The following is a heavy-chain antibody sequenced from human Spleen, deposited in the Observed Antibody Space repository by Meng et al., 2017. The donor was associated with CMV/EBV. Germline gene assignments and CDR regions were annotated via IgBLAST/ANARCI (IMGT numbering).Heavy chain of an antibody. CDR1: GYSFTSYW. CDR2: IYPGDSDT. Sequence: KVSCKGSGYSFTSYWIGWVRQMPGKGLEWMGIIYPGDSDTRYSPSFQGQVTISADKSIGTAYLQWSSLKASDTAMYYCARHMRGYSYGYAYYYGMDVWGQGTTVTVSS. CDR3: ARHMRGYSYGYAYYYGMDV. V-gene: IGHV5-51*01. D-gene: IGHD5-18*01. J-gene: IGHJ6*02.